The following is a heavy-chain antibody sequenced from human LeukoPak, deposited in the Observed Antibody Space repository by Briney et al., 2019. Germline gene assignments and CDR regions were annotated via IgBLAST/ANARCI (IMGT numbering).Heavy chain of an antibody. CDR1: GYTFTSYG. D-gene: IGHD3-22*01. CDR2: ISAYNGNT. V-gene: IGHV1-18*01. Sequence: ASVKVSCKASGYTFTSYGISWVRQAPGQGLEWMGWISAYNGNTNYAQKLQGRVTMTTDTSTSTAYMELGSLRSDDTAVYYCARDSALFHYDSSGYRDDYWGQGTLVTVSS. CDR3: ARDSALFHYDSSGYRDDY. J-gene: IGHJ4*02.